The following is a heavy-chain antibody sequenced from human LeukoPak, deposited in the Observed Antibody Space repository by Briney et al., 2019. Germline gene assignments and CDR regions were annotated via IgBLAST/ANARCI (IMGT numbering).Heavy chain of an antibody. V-gene: IGHV4-34*01. D-gene: IGHD2-21*01. J-gene: IGHJ5*02. CDR1: GGSFSGYY. CDR3: ARDPAGYSGDDVCHWFDP. Sequence: SETLSLTCAVYGGSFSGYYWSWIRQPPGKGLEWIGEINHSGSTNYNPSLKSRVTISVDTSKNQFSLKLSSVTPEDTAVYYCARDPAGYSGDDVCHWFDPWGQGTLVTVSS. CDR2: INHSGST.